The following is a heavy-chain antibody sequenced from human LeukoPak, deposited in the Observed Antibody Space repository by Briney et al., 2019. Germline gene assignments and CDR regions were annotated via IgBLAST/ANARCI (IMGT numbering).Heavy chain of an antibody. CDR3: ARGGFALVPADRYFDL. V-gene: IGHV1-18*01. CDR1: GYTFTSYG. Sequence: RASVKVSCKASGYTFTSYGISWVRQAPGQGLEWMGWISAYNGNTNYAQKLQGRVTMTTDTSTSTAYMELKSLTSDDTAVYYCARGGFALVPADRYFDLWGRGTLVTVSS. J-gene: IGHJ2*01. CDR2: ISAYNGNT. D-gene: IGHD3/OR15-3a*01.